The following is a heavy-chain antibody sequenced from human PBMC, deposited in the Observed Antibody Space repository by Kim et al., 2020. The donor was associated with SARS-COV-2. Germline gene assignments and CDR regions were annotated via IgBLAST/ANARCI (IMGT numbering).Heavy chain of an antibody. J-gene: IGHJ4*03. CDR1: GINFSYYY. Sequence: GGSLRLSCAASGINFSYYYMSWIRQAPWKGLEWVSYISSSGSYTQYADSLKGRFTISRDNAENSLYLEMNSLRAEDTAVYYWVRGAVGASIWCYFDSWG. CDR3: VRGAVGASIWCYFDS. D-gene: IGHD3-16*01. CDR2: ISSSGSYT. V-gene: IGHV3-11*05.